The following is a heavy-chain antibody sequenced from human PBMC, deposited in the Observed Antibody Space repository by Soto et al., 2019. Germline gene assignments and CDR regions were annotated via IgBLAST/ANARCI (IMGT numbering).Heavy chain of an antibody. D-gene: IGHD3-22*01. J-gene: IGHJ5*02. CDR1: GFTFSSYA. Sequence: GGSLRLSCAASGFTFSSYAMSWVRHAPGKGLEWVSAISGSGGSTYYADSVKGRFTISRENSKNTLYLQMNSLSAEDSAGYYCAKDDSSCYYNWFDPWGQGTLVTVSS. CDR3: AKDDSSCYYNWFDP. CDR2: ISGSGGST. V-gene: IGHV3-23*01.